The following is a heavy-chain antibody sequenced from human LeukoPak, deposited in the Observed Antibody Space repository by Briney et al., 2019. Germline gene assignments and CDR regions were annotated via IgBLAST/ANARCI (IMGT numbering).Heavy chain of an antibody. CDR3: AKGLQQQLATYYFDY. D-gene: IGHD6-13*01. V-gene: IGHV3-66*01. J-gene: IGHJ4*02. CDR2: IYSGGST. Sequence: GGSLRLPCAASGFTVSSNYMSWVRQAPGKGLEWVSVIYSGGSTYYADSVKGRFTISRDNSKNTLYLQMNSLRAEDTAVYYCAKGLQQQLATYYFDYWGQGTLVTVSS. CDR1: GFTVSSNY.